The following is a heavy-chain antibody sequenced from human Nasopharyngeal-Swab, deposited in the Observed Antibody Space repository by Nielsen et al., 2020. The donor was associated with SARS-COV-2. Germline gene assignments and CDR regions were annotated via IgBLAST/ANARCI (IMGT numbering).Heavy chain of an antibody. J-gene: IGHJ6*03. CDR1: GFTFSSYW. CDR2: IKQDGSEK. Sequence: GESLKISCAASGFTFSSYWMSWVRQAPGKGLEWVANIKQDGSEKYYVDSVKGRFTISRDNAKNSLYLQMNSLRAEDTAVYYYARATIVATIFGYYYYYYMDVWGKGTTVTVSS. CDR3: ARATIVATIFGYYYYYYMDV. V-gene: IGHV3-7*01. D-gene: IGHD5-12*01.